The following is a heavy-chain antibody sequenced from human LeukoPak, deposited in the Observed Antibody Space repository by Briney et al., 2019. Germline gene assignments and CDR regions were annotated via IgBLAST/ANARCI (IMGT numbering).Heavy chain of an antibody. J-gene: IGHJ4*02. D-gene: IGHD6-19*01. CDR3: ASDTSGWFGYYFEY. V-gene: IGHV3-7*01. CDR1: GFTFSSYW. Sequence: GSLRLSCAASGFTFSSYWMSWVRQGSGKGLEWVGNIKQDGSEKYYVDSVKGRFLISRDNAKKSLYLQMNSLRAEDTAVYYCASDTSGWFGYYFEYWGQGTLVTVSS. CDR2: IKQDGSEK.